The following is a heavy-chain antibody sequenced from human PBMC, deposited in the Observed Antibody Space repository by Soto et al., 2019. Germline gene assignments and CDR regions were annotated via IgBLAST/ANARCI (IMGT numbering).Heavy chain of an antibody. CDR3: AKDIGSGAAGLFDY. V-gene: IGHV3-9*01. CDR1: GFTFDDYA. CDR2: ISWNSGSI. D-gene: IGHD1-1*01. Sequence: GGSLRLSCAASGFTFDDYAMHWVRQAPGKGLEWVSGISWNSGSIGYADSVKGRFTISRDNAKNSLYLQMNSLRAEDTALYYCAKDIGSGAAGLFDYWGQGTLVTVSS. J-gene: IGHJ4*02.